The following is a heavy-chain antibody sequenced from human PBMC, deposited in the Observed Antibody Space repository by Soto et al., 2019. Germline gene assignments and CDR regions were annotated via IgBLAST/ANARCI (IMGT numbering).Heavy chain of an antibody. V-gene: IGHV3-48*01. CDR1: GFTFSSYS. J-gene: IGHJ4*02. CDR2: ISSSSDTM. Sequence: EVQLVGSGGGLVQPGGSLRLSCAASGFTFSSYSMNWVRQALGKGLEWVSYISSSSDTMYYADSVKGRFTISRDNAKNSLYLQMSSLGAEDTAVYYCVRERGDCSGGSCSRLYYFDYWGQGTLVTVSS. CDR3: VRERGDCSGGSCSRLYYFDY. D-gene: IGHD2-15*01.